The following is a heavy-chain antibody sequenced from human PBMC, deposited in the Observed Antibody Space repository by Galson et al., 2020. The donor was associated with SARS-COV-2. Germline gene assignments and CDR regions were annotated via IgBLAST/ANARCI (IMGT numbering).Heavy chain of an antibody. V-gene: IGHV3-30*18. CDR1: GFIFSTYG. Sequence: GGSLRLSCAASGFIFSTYGMHWVRQAPGKGLEWVAVISYDGSNKYYADSVKGRFTISRDNSKNTLYLQMNSLRAEDTAVYYCAKDVLPVVVVVDATPSFFDYWGQGTLVTVSS. CDR2: ISYDGSNK. J-gene: IGHJ4*02. CDR3: AKDVLPVVVVVDATPSFFDY. D-gene: IGHD2-15*01.